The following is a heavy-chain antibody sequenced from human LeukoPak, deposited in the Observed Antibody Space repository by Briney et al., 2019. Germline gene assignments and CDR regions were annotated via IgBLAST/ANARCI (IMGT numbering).Heavy chain of an antibody. CDR2: IYYSGST. Sequence: SETLSLTFTVSGGSISSYYWSWIRQPPGKGLEWIGYIYYSGSTNYNPSLKSRVTISVDTSKNQFSLKLSSVTAADTAVYYCARRQRTAGIDYWGQGTLVTVSS. D-gene: IGHD1-1*01. J-gene: IGHJ4*02. CDR3: ARRQRTAGIDY. CDR1: GGSISSYY. V-gene: IGHV4-59*01.